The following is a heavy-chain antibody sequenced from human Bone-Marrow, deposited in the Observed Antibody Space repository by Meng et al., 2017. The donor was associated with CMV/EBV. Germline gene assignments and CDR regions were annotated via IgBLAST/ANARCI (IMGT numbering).Heavy chain of an antibody. D-gene: IGHD2-2*02. CDR1: GFTFSSYA. Sequence: GESLKISCAASGFTFSSYAMSWVRQAPGKGLEWVSAISGSGGSTYYADSVKGRFTISRDNSKNTLYMQMNSLRAEDTAVYYCAKDGEEEDIVVVPAAIPRIVGYYYGMDVWGQGTTVTVSS. CDR2: ISGSGGST. J-gene: IGHJ6*02. CDR3: AKDGEEEDIVVVPAAIPRIVGYYYGMDV. V-gene: IGHV3-23*01.